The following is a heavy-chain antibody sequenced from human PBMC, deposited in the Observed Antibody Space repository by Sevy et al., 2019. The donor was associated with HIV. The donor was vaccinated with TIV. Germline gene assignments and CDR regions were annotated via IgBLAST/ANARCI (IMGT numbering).Heavy chain of an antibody. CDR1: GFTFSSYG. D-gene: IGHD3-22*01. J-gene: IGHJ3*02. CDR2: IWNDRSNK. V-gene: IGHV3-33*01. Sequence: GGSLRLSCAASGFTFSSYGMHWVRQAPGKGLEWVAVIWNDRSNKHYADSVKGRFTISSDNSKNTLYLKMISMRAEDTDVYYCASLPNNYYDSSGSSGDDAFDIWGQGTMVTVSS. CDR3: ASLPNNYYDSSGSSGDDAFDI.